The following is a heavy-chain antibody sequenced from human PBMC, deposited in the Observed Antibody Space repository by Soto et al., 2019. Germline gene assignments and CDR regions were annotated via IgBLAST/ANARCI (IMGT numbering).Heavy chain of an antibody. CDR3: ASSAGLDHLLNYYGLNV. CDR1: GGTFTSTA. D-gene: IGHD6-13*01. CDR2: IIPVLGTP. J-gene: IGHJ6*02. V-gene: IGHV1-69*01. Sequence: QVLLVQSSAEVKKPGSSVKVSCKASGGTFTSTAFSWVRQAPGQGLEWMGGIIPVLGTPNYAQKFQARLTVTADASTTTVHMEMSSLRSDDTAVYYCASSAGLDHLLNYYGLNVWGHGTTVTVSS.